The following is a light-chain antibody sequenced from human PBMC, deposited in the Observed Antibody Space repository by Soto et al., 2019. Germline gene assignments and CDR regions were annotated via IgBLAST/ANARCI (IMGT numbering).Light chain of an antibody. J-gene: IGLJ1*01. CDR2: DVS. CDR1: SSDVGSYNR. V-gene: IGLV2-18*02. Sequence: QSVLTQPPSVSGSPGQSVTISCTGTSSDVGSYNRVSWYQQPPGTAPKLMIYDVSNRPSGVSNRFSGSKSGNTASLTISGLQAEDEADYYCCSYAGSSTYVFGTGTKVTVL. CDR3: CSYAGSSTYV.